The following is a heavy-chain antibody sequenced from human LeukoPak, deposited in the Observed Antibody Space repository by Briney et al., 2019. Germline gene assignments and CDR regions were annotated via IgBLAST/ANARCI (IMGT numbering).Heavy chain of an antibody. J-gene: IGHJ4*02. CDR2: IYYSGST. V-gene: IGHV4-31*03. D-gene: IGHD6-13*01. CDR1: GGSISSGGYY. Sequence: SETLSLTCTVSGGSISSGGYYWSWIRQHPGKGLEWIGYIYYSGSTYYNPSLKSRVTISVDTSKNQFSLKLSSVTAADTAVYYCARDSSSWNIDFDYWGQGTLVTVSS. CDR3: ARDSSSWNIDFDY.